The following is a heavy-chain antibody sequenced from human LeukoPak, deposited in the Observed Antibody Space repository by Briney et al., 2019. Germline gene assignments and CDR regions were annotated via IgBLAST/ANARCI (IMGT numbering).Heavy chain of an antibody. CDR1: GFTSSSYS. CDR2: ISSSSSYI. V-gene: IGHV3-21*01. D-gene: IGHD3-22*01. CDR3: ASAPPYYYDSSGYPPDAFDI. Sequence: GRSLRLSCAVSGFTSSSYSMNWVRQAAGNRLKWVSSISSSSSYINYAESVKGRFTSARSNAKNSLYMQMNSLRAEDTAVYYCASAPPYYYDSSGYPPDAFDIWGQGTMVTAS. J-gene: IGHJ3*02.